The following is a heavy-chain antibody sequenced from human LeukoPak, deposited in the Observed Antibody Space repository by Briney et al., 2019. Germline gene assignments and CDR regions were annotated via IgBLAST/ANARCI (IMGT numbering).Heavy chain of an antibody. Sequence: KTSETLSLTCAVYGGSFSGYYWSWIRQPPGKGLEWIGEINHSGSTNYNPSLKSRVTISVDTSKNQFSLKLSSVTAADTAVYNCARGGNSSGNFDYWGQGTLVTVSS. V-gene: IGHV4-34*01. D-gene: IGHD6-19*01. CDR2: INHSGST. J-gene: IGHJ4*02. CDR3: ARGGNSSGNFDY. CDR1: GGSFSGYY.